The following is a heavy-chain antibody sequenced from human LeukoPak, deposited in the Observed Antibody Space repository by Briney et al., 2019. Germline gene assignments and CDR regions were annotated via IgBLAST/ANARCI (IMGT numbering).Heavy chain of an antibody. D-gene: IGHD1-26*01. J-gene: IGHJ4*02. CDR3: ARGEEWELLYGY. V-gene: IGHV4-59*12. CDR2: IYYSGST. CDR1: GGSISSYY. Sequence: SETLSLTCTVSGGSISSYYWSWIRQPPGKGLEWIGYIYYSGSTNYNPSLKSRVTISVDTSKNQFSLKLSSVTAADTAVYYCARGEEWELLYGYWGQGTLVTVSS.